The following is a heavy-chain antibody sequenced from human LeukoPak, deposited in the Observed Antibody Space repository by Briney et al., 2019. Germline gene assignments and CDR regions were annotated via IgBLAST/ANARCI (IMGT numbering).Heavy chain of an antibody. D-gene: IGHD4-11*01. J-gene: IGHJ5*02. Sequence: SETLSLTCTVSGGSISSGGYYWSWIRQPPGKGLEWIGEINHSGSTNYNPSLKSRVTISVDTSKNQFSLKLSSVTAADTAVYYCARSRITFYSNYGWFDPWGQGTLVTVSS. CDR3: ARSRITFYSNYGWFDP. CDR2: INHSGST. CDR1: GGSISSGGYY. V-gene: IGHV4-39*07.